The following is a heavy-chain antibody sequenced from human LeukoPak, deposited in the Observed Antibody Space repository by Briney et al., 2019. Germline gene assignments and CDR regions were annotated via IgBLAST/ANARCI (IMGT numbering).Heavy chain of an antibody. CDR1: GGSISSSSYY. D-gene: IGHD6-13*01. CDR3: ARDSGSSWDFGLWYY. J-gene: IGHJ4*02. Sequence: SETLSLTCTVSGGSISSSSYYWGWIRQPPGKGLEWIESIYYSGSTYYNPSLKSRVTISVDTSKNQFSLKLSSVTAADTAVYYCARDSGSSWDFGLWYYWGQGTLVTVSS. CDR2: IYYSGST. V-gene: IGHV4-39*07.